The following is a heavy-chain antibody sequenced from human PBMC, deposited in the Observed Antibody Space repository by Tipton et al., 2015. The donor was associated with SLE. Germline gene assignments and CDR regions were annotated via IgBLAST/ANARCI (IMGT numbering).Heavy chain of an antibody. J-gene: IGHJ4*02. CDR1: GFTFRTYG. CDR3: ASILGNTNPSDF. D-gene: IGHD2-8*01. V-gene: IGHV3-30*02. Sequence: QLVQSGGGVVQPGGSLRLSCAASGFTFRTYGMHWVRQAPGKGLEWVSFIRFDGNVKQYADSVRGQFTISRDNSKNTLSLQMDSLRPEDTSIYYCASILGNTNPSDFWGQGTLVTVSS. CDR2: IRFDGNVK.